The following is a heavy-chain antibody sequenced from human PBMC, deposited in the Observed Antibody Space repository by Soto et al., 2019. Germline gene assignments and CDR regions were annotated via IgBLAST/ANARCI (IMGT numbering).Heavy chain of an antibody. CDR2: IDYSGST. J-gene: IGHJ4*02. CDR3: AGEGGSSWYQFDY. CDR1: GGSISSGGFY. V-gene: IGHV4-31*03. D-gene: IGHD6-13*01. Sequence: QVQLQESGPGLVKPSQTLSLTCTVSGGSISSGGFYWSWIRQHPGKGLEWIGYIDYSGSTYHNPSLLSRVTRVVDTSKNQCSVKLSSVTVADTAVYYVAGEGGSSWYQFDYWGQGTLVTVSS.